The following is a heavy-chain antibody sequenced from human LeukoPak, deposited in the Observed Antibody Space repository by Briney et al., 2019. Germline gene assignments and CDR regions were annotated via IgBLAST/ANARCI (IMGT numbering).Heavy chain of an antibody. J-gene: IGHJ6*03. Sequence: PGGSLRLSCAASGFSVSGNYMSWVRQSPGKGLEWVSAIYLTGTKHYADSVKGRFTISRDNSKNALNLQMNSLRVEDTAVYYCAAAYCGGNCYSDNHYYFMDLWGRGTTVTVSS. CDR2: IYLTGTK. D-gene: IGHD2-21*02. CDR1: GFSVSGNY. CDR3: AAAYCGGNCYSDNHYYFMDL. V-gene: IGHV3-53*01.